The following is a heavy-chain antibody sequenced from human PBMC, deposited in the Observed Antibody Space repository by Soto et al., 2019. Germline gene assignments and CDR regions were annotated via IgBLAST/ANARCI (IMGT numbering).Heavy chain of an antibody. CDR1: GYTFTSYA. J-gene: IGHJ4*02. CDR3: ARDLTIFGGILAY. D-gene: IGHD3-3*01. V-gene: IGHV1-3*01. CDR2: INAGNGNT. Sequence: ASVKVSCKASGYTFTSYAMHWVRQAPGQRLEWMGWINAGNGNTKYSQKFQGRVTITRDTSASTAYMELSSLRSEDTAVYYCARDLTIFGGILAYWGQGTLVTVS.